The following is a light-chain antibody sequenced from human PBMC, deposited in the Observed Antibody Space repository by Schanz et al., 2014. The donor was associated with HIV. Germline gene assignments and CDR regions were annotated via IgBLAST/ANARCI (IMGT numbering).Light chain of an antibody. CDR2: EVT. CDR1: SSDVGGYNY. J-gene: IGLJ2*01. V-gene: IGLV2-14*01. Sequence: QSVLTQPASVSGSPGQSITISCTGTSSDVGGYNYVSWYQQHPGKAPKLMIYEVTKRPSGVSNRFSGSKSGTSASLAITGLQAEDEADYYCQSYDSSLRAVVFGGGTKLTVL. CDR3: QSYDSSLRAVV.